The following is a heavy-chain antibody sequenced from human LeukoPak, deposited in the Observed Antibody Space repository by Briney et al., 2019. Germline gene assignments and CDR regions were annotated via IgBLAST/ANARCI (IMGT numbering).Heavy chain of an antibody. CDR3: ARESYYYDSSGYYNPLEIDY. Sequence: PGGSLRLSCAASGFTFSSYSMNWVRQAPGKGLEWVSSISSSSSYIYYADSVKGRFTISRDNAKNSLYLQMNSLRDEDTAVYYCARESYYYDSSGYYNPLEIDYWGQGTLVTVSS. CDR2: ISSSSSYI. V-gene: IGHV3-21*01. J-gene: IGHJ4*02. CDR1: GFTFSSYS. D-gene: IGHD3-22*01.